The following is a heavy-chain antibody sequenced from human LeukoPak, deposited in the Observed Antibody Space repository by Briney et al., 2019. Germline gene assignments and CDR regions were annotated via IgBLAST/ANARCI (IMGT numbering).Heavy chain of an antibody. D-gene: IGHD2-21*02. CDR3: ATAPVTVTADYYFDS. J-gene: IGHJ4*02. Sequence: GGSLRLSCAASGSTLSSYSMNWVRQAPGKGLEWVSSISSSSSYIYYADSVKGRFTISRDNAKNSLYLQMNSLRAEDTAVYDCATAPVTVTADYYFDSWGQGTLVTVSS. CDR2: ISSSSSYI. V-gene: IGHV3-21*01. CDR1: GSTLSSYS.